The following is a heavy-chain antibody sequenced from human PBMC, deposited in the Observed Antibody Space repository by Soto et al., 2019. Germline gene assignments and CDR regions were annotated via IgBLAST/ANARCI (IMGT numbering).Heavy chain of an antibody. V-gene: IGHV4-59*08. D-gene: IGHD3-10*01. CDR3: ARRAMARGEYDFDL. CDR2: IYYSGST. J-gene: IGHJ4*02. CDR1: RGSINSHY. Sequence: QVQLQESGPGLVKPSETLSLTCTVSRGSINSHYWSWIRQPPGQGLEWIGYIYYSGSTHYNPSLKGRVTISVNASENQFSLNLTAVTAADTAVYFCARRAMARGEYDFDLWGQGSLVTVSS.